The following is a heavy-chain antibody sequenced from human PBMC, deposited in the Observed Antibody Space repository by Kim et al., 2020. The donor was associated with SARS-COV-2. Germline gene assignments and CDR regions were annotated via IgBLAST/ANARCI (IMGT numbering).Heavy chain of an antibody. J-gene: IGHJ4*01. CDR3: AKDRYSSSWDTSYYFDY. Sequence: GGSLRLSCAASGFTFSSYGMHWVRQAPGKGLEWVAVISYDGSNKYYADSVKGRFTISRDNSKNTLYLQMNSLRAEDTAVYYCAKDRYSSSWDTSYYFDY. D-gene: IGHD6-13*01. CDR2: ISYDGSNK. CDR1: GFTFSSYG. V-gene: IGHV3-30*18.